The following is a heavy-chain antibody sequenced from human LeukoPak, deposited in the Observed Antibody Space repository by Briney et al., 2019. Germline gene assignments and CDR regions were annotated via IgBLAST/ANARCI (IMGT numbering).Heavy chain of an antibody. D-gene: IGHD2-15*01. Sequence: TSQTLSLTCTVSGGSISSGDYLWSWIRQPPGKGLEWIGYIYYSGSTHYNPSLKSRLTMSVDTSKNQFSLKLSYVTAADTAVYFCAMALGSLDYWGQGTLVTVSS. J-gene: IGHJ4*02. CDR2: IYYSGST. CDR3: AMALGSLDY. CDR1: GGSISSGDYL. V-gene: IGHV4-30-4*08.